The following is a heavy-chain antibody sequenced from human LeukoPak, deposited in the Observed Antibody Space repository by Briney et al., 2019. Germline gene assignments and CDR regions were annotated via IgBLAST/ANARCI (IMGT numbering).Heavy chain of an antibody. CDR1: GFTFSSYS. D-gene: IGHD2-2*02. J-gene: IGHJ4*02. CDR3: ARAYCSSTSCYRSEDY. CDR2: ISSSSSYI. Sequence: PGGSLRLSCAASGFTFSSYSMNWVRQAPGKGLEWVSSISSSSSYIYYADSVKGRFTISRDNAKNSLYLQMNSLRVEDTAVYYCARAYCSSTSCYRSEDYWGQGTLVTVSS. V-gene: IGHV3-21*01.